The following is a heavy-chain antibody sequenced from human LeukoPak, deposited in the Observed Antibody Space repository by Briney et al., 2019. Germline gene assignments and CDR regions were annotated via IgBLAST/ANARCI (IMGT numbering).Heavy chain of an antibody. CDR1: GGSISINSYN. CDR3: ARHPTGYPNWFDP. Sequence: SETLSLTCTVSGGSISINSYNWAWIRQPPGKGLEWIGAIHYRGTTYYNPSLESRVTISVDTSKNQFSMKLNSLTAADTAVYYCARHPTGYPNWFDPWGQGTLVTVSS. J-gene: IGHJ5*02. CDR2: IHYRGTT. D-gene: IGHD3-9*01. V-gene: IGHV4-39*01.